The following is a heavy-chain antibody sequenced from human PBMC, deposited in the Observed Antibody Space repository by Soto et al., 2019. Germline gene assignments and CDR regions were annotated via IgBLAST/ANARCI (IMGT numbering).Heavy chain of an antibody. CDR2: IYYSGST. CDR3: AVSGYSRGSFDY. J-gene: IGHJ4*02. Sequence: SETLSLTSTVSGVSLSIGGYYWSWIRQHPVKGLEWIGYIYYSGSTYYNASLKSRVTISVDTSKNPFSLKLSSVTAADTAVYYCAVSGYSRGSFDYWGQGTQVTVSS. CDR1: GVSLSIGGYY. V-gene: IGHV4-31*03. D-gene: IGHD3-22*01.